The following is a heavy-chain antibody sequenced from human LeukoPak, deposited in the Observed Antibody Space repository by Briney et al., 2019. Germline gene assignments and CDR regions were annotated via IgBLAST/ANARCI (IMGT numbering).Heavy chain of an antibody. CDR2: IIPIFGTA. D-gene: IGHD2-2*01. Sequence: ASVKVSCKASGGTFSSYAISWVRQAPGQGLEWMGGIIPIFGTANYAQKFQGRVTITTDESTSTAYMELSSLRSEDTAVYYCARGEIGYCSSTSCLEFDPWGQGTLVTVSS. CDR3: ARGEIGYCSSTSCLEFDP. CDR1: GGTFSSYA. V-gene: IGHV1-69*05. J-gene: IGHJ5*02.